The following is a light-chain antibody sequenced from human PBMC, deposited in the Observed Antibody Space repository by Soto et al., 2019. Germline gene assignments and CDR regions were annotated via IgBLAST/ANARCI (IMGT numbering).Light chain of an antibody. CDR2: DAS. CDR3: QQYNSYSP. J-gene: IGKJ5*01. CDR1: QSIGSW. V-gene: IGKV1-5*01. Sequence: DIHMTQSPSTLSASVGDRVTITCRASQSIGSWLAWYQQKPGKAPKLLIYDASSSESGVPSRFSGSGSGTEFTLTISSLHPDDFATYYCQQYNSYSPFGQGTLLEVK.